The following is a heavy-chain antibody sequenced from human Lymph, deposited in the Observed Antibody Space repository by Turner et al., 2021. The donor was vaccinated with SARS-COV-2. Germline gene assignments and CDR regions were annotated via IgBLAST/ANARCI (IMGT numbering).Heavy chain of an antibody. Sequence: QVQLVESGGGVVQPGRSLRLSCTASGFTFSSYAMHWVRQAPGKGLEWVSLISYDGSKKYYADSVKGRFTISRDNSKNTLYLQMNSLRTEDTAVYYCAREMGSGSDYWGQGTLVTVSS. D-gene: IGHD3-10*01. CDR1: GFTFSSYA. J-gene: IGHJ4*02. CDR2: ISYDGSKK. CDR3: AREMGSGSDY. V-gene: IGHV3-30*04.